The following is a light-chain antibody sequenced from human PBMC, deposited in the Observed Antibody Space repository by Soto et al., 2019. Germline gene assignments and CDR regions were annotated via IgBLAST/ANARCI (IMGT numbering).Light chain of an antibody. J-gene: IGKJ5*01. V-gene: IGKV3-15*01. CDR2: GAS. Sequence: EIVMTQSPATLSVSPGERVTLSCRASQSISDNLVWYQQKPGQAPRLLIYGASTRATGTPARFSGSGSGTDYFLTISSLQSEDIAVYSCQQYHNWPLITFGQGTLLEIK. CDR3: QQYHNWPLIT. CDR1: QSISDN.